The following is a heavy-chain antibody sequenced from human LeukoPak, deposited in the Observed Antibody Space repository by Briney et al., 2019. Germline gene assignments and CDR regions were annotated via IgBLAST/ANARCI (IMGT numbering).Heavy chain of an antibody. CDR2: VRYDGSNK. CDR3: ARDLTTVTTLHAFDI. D-gene: IGHD4-17*01. V-gene: IGHV3-33*01. Sequence: PGRSLRLSCAASGFTFSSYGMHWVRQAPGKGLGRVAVVRYDGSNKSYADSVNGRFTISRDNSKNTLYLQMNSLRAEDTAVYYCARDLTTVTTLHAFDIRGQGTMVTVSS. CDR1: GFTFSSYG. J-gene: IGHJ3*02.